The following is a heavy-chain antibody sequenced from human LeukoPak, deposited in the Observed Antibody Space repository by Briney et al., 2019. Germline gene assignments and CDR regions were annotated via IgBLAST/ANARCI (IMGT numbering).Heavy chain of an antibody. V-gene: IGHV1-69*01. D-gene: IGHD6-13*01. CDR2: IIPIFGTA. J-gene: IGHJ4*02. CDR3: ATTPGYNSSRALLYFDY. Sequence: SVKVSRKASGGTFSSYAISWVRQAPGQGLEWMGGIIPIFGTANYAQKFQGRVTITADESTSTAYMELSSLRSEDTAVYYCATTPGYNSSRALLYFDYWGQGTLVTVSS. CDR1: GGTFSSYA.